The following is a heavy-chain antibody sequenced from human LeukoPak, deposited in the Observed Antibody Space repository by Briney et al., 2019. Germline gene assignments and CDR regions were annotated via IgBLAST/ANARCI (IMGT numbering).Heavy chain of an antibody. CDR1: GFTFSSYE. CDR3: ARDLIVGSSISYYFDY. J-gene: IGHJ4*02. CDR2: ISDSSGTI. D-gene: IGHD1-26*01. Sequence: GGSLRLSCAASGFTFSSYEMNWVRQAPGRGLEWVSYISDSSGTIYYADSVKGRFTISRDNAKNSLYLQMNSLRAEDTAVYYCARDLIVGSSISYYFDYWGQGTLVTVSS. V-gene: IGHV3-48*01.